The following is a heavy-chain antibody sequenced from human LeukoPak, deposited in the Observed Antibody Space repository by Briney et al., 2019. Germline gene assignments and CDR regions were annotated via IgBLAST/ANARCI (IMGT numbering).Heavy chain of an antibody. D-gene: IGHD1-20*01. CDR3: AREEYNYVSEGDYMDV. J-gene: IGHJ6*03. CDR2: IYYSGST. V-gene: IGHV4-39*07. Sequence: PSETLSLTCTVSGGSISSSSYYWGWIRQPPGKGLEWIGSIYYSGSTYYNPSLKSRVTISVDTSKNQFSLKLSSVTAADTAVYYCAREEYNYVSEGDYMDVWGKGTTVTVSS. CDR1: GGSISSSSYY.